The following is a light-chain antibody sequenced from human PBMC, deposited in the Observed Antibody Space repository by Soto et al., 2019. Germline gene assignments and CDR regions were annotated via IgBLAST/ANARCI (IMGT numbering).Light chain of an antibody. Sequence: EIVLTQSPGTLSLSPGERATLSCRASQSVTTIAWYQQKPGHAPRPPINATSTGAPGIPDRFTGYTSGTDFTYTGRRLEPEDFAVDYCQQYGSSPWTFAQGTKVDIK. CDR3: QQYGSSPWT. V-gene: IGKV3-20*01. CDR2: ATS. J-gene: IGKJ1*01. CDR1: QSVTT.